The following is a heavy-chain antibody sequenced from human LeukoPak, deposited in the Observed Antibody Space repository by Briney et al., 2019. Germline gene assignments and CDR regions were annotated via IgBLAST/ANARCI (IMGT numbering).Heavy chain of an antibody. CDR1: GFTFSSYE. CDR3: ARVMISAAGSSYNWFGP. J-gene: IGHJ5*02. D-gene: IGHD6-13*01. V-gene: IGHV3-48*03. CDR2: ISSTGRTI. Sequence: PGGSLRLSCAASGFTFSSYEMNWVRQAPGKGLEWVSYISSTGRTIFYADSVKGRFTVSRDNARNSLYLQMNSLRAEDTAIYYCARVMISAAGSSYNWFGPWGQGTLVTVSS.